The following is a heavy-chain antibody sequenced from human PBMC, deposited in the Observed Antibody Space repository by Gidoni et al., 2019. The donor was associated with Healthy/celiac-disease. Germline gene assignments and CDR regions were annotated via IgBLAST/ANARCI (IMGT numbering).Heavy chain of an antibody. D-gene: IGHD3-22*01. J-gene: IGHJ3*02. CDR1: GFPFSSYW. Sequence: EVQLVESGGGLVQPGGSLRLSCAASGFPFSSYWMHWVRQAPGKGLVWVSRINRDGSSTSYAASVKGRFTISRDNAKNTLYLQMNSLRAEDTAVYYCAREGTYYYDSSGYFAFDIWGQVTMVTVSS. CDR2: INRDGSST. CDR3: AREGTYYYDSSGYFAFDI. V-gene: IGHV3-74*01.